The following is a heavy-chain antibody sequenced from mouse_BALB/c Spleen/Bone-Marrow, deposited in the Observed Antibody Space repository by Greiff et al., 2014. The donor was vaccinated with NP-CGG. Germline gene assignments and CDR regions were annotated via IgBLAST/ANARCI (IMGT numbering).Heavy chain of an antibody. Sequence: DVKLVESGPGLVKPSQSLSLTCTVTGYSITSDYAWNWIRQFPGNKLEWMGYIGYSGSTSYNPSLKSRISITRDTSKNQFFLQLNSVTTEDTATYYCARGRDYFDYWGQGTTLTVSS. CDR3: ARGRDYFDY. CDR2: IGYSGST. CDR1: GYSITSDYA. V-gene: IGHV3-2*02. J-gene: IGHJ2*01.